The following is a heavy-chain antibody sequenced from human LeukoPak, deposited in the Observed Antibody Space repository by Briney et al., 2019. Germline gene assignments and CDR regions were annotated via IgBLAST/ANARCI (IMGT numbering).Heavy chain of an antibody. CDR2: KYYAGGT. D-gene: IGHD3-10*01. Sequence: SETLSLTCTVSGGSISSSSYYWGWIRQPPGRGLDWIGTKYYAGGTYYNPSLKSRVTISVDTSKNQFSLRLSSVTAADTAVYYCARGFGESEYYYYGMDGWGQGMTVAVSS. J-gene: IGHJ6*01. V-gene: IGHV4-39*01. CDR1: GGSISSSSYY. CDR3: ARGFGESEYYYYGMDG.